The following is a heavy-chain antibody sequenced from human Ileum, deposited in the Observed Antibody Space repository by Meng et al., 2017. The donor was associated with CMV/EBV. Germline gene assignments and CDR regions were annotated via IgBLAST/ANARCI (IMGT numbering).Heavy chain of an antibody. CDR2: IKEDGSEK. Sequence: GESLKISCAASGFIFSTYWMSWIRQAPGKGLEWVVNIKEDGSEKYYVDSVKGRFTISRDNAKNSLYLQMNSLRVEDSAVYYCASSDPSKDPDDYFDYWGQGTLVTVSS. CDR1: GFIFSTYW. D-gene: IGHD1-14*01. J-gene: IGHJ4*02. V-gene: IGHV3-7*01. CDR3: ASSDPSKDPDDYFDY.